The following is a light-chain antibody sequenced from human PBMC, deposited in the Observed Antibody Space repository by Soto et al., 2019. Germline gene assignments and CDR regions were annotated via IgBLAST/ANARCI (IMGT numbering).Light chain of an antibody. CDR1: SSDVGGYNY. CDR2: DVS. J-gene: IGLJ1*01. V-gene: IGLV2-11*01. Sequence: QSVLTHPASVSGSPGQSITISCTGTSSDVGGYNYVSWYQQHPGKAPKLMIYDVSKRPSGVPDRFSGSKSGNTASLTITRLQAEDEADYYCCSYAGRYTYVVGTGTKVTVL. CDR3: CSYAGRYTYV.